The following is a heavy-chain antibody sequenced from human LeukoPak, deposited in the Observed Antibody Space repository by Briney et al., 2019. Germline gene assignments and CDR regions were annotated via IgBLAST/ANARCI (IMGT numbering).Heavy chain of an antibody. V-gene: IGHV4-59*01. CDR3: ARRADYYDSSGYYYAGTIDY. J-gene: IGHJ4*02. D-gene: IGHD3-22*01. Sequence: SETLSLTCTVSGGSISSYYWSWIRQPPGKGLEWIGYIYYSGSTNYNPSLKSRVTISVDTSKNQFSLKLSSVTAADTAVYYCARRADYYDSSGYYYAGTIDYWGQGTLVTVSS. CDR2: IYYSGST. CDR1: GGSISSYY.